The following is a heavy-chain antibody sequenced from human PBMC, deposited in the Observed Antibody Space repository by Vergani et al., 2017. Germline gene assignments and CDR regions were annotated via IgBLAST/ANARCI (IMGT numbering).Heavy chain of an antibody. CDR2: IKSDGSIT. J-gene: IGHJ6*03. Sequence: DVHLAESGGGFFQPGGSLRLSCSASGFSFNSYWMHWVRQVPGKGLLWVSRIKSDGSITAYADSVKGRFTISRDNAQNTLYLQMNGLRAEDTAVYYCARGAGYCSSTSCPPTLRNYYYYMDVWGKGTTGTVSS. D-gene: IGHD2-2*01. CDR3: ARGAGYCSSTSCPPTLRNYYYYMDV. CDR1: GFSFNSYW. V-gene: IGHV3-74*03.